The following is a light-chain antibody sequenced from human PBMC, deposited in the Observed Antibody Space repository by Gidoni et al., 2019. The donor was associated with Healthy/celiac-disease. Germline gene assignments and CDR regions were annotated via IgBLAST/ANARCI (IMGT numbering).Light chain of an antibody. Sequence: ESVLTQSPGTLSLSPGERATLSCRASQSVSSTYLAWYQQKPGQAPRLLIYGASSRAAGIPDRFSGSGSGTDFTLTIRRLEPEDFAVYYCQQYGSSPYTFGQGTKLEI. CDR1: QSVSSTY. V-gene: IGKV3-20*01. J-gene: IGKJ2*01. CDR3: QQYGSSPYT. CDR2: GAS.